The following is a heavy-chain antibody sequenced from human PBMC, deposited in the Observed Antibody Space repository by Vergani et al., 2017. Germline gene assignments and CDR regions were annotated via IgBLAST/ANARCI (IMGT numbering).Heavy chain of an antibody. Sequence: QVQLVQSGAEVKKPGASLKVSCKASGYTLTSYYMHWVRQAPGQGLEWMGIINPSGGSTSYAQKFQGRVTMTRDTSTSTVYMELRSLRSDDTAVYYCARVPGITGTTGNWFDPWGQGTLVTVSS. J-gene: IGHJ5*02. CDR1: GYTLTSYY. CDR2: INPSGGST. V-gene: IGHV1-46*01. D-gene: IGHD1-7*01. CDR3: ARVPGITGTTGNWFDP.